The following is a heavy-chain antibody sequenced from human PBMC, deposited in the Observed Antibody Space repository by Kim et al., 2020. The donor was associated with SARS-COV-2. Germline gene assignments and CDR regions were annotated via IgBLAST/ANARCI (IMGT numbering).Heavy chain of an antibody. CDR2: IIPIFGTA. V-gene: IGHV1-69*13. CDR3: ARDQYSNYPPDYYGMDV. CDR1: GGTFSSYA. J-gene: IGHJ6*02. Sequence: SVKVSCKASGGTFSSYAISWVRQAPGQGLEWMGGIIPIFGTANYAQKFQGRVTITADESTSTAYMELSSLRSEDTAVYYCARDQYSNYPPDYYGMDVWGQGTTVTVSS. D-gene: IGHD4-4*01.